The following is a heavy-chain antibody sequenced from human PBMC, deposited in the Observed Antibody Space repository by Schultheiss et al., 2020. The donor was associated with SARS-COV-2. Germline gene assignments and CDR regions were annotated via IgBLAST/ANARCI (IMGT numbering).Heavy chain of an antibody. CDR2: INSDGSST. Sequence: GESLKISCAASGFTFSSYWMYWVRQAPGKGLVWVSRINSDGSSTTYADSAKGRFTVSRDNAKNTVYLQMNSLRAEDTAVYYCARDGGVGDGYIYYFDYWGQGTLVTVSS. J-gene: IGHJ4*02. CDR3: ARDGGVGDGYIYYFDY. CDR1: GFTFSSYW. V-gene: IGHV3-74*01. D-gene: IGHD5-24*01.